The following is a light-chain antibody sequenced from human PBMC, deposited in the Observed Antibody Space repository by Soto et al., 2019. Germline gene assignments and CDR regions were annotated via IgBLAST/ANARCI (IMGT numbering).Light chain of an antibody. CDR1: QSVSSSY. CDR2: DAS. V-gene: IGKV3D-20*02. CDR3: QQRSNWWT. J-gene: IGKJ1*01. Sequence: EIVMTQSPATLSVSPGERATLSCRASQSVSSSYLAWYQQKPGQAPRLLIYDASNRATGIPARFSGSGSGTDFTLTISSLEPEDFAVYYCQQRSNWWTFGQGTKVDI.